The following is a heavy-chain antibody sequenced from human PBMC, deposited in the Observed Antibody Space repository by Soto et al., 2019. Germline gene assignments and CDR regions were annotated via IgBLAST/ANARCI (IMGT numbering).Heavy chain of an antibody. CDR1: GGSISSYY. V-gene: IGHV5-51*01. D-gene: IGHD2-2*01. Sequence: ETLSLTCTVSGGSISSYYWSWIRQPPGKGLEWMGIIYPGDSDTRYSPSFQGQVTISADKSISTAYLQWSSLKASDTAMYYCARHIVVVPAALYMDVWGKGTTVTVSS. CDR2: IYPGDSDT. CDR3: ARHIVVVPAALYMDV. J-gene: IGHJ6*03.